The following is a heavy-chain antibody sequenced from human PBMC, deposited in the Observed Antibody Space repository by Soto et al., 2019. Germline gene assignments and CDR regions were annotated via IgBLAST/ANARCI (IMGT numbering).Heavy chain of an antibody. CDR3: ARGQDIVLVPAAMGVDY. Sequence: GGSLRLSCAASGFTFSSYGMHWVRQAPGKGLEWVAVIWYDGSNKYYADSVKGRFTISRDNSKNTLYLQMNSLRAEDTAVYYCARGQDIVLVPAAMGVDYWGQGTLVTVSS. D-gene: IGHD2-2*01. V-gene: IGHV3-33*01. CDR1: GFTFSSYG. J-gene: IGHJ4*02. CDR2: IWYDGSNK.